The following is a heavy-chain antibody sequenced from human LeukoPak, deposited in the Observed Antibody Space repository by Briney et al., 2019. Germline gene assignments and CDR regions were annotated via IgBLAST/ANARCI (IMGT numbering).Heavy chain of an antibody. J-gene: IGHJ4*02. Sequence: PSETLSLTCTVSGGSISSGDYYWSWIRQPPGKGLEWIGYIYYSGSTYYNPSLKSRVTISVDTSKNQFSLKLSSVTAADTAVYYCARLEAARNYYFDYWGQGTLVTVSS. D-gene: IGHD6-13*01. CDR3: ARLEAARNYYFDY. V-gene: IGHV4-30-4*01. CDR1: GGSISSGDYY. CDR2: IYYSGST.